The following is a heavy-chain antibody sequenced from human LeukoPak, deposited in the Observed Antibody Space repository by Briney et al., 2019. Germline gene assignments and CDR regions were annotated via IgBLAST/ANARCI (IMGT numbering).Heavy chain of an antibody. CDR1: GYTFTSYG. CDR3: ARASRLGAYYYDSSGYYPYYFDY. D-gene: IGHD3-22*01. Sequence: ASVKVSCKASGYTFTSYGISWVRQAPGQGLEWMGWISAYNGNTNYAQKLQGRVTMTTDTSTSTAYMELKSLRSDDTAVYYCARASRLGAYYYDSSGYYPYYFDYWGQGTLVTVSS. J-gene: IGHJ4*02. CDR2: ISAYNGNT. V-gene: IGHV1-18*01.